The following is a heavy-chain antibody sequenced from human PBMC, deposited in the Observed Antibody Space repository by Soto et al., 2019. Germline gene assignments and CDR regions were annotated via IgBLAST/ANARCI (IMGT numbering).Heavy chain of an antibody. D-gene: IGHD3-22*01. V-gene: IGHV4-59*01. CDR2: IYYSGRT. Sequence: PSETLSLTCTVSGGSISTYYWSWIRQTPGKGLEWIGHIYYSGRTSYKPSLKSRVSISVDTSKNQFSLKVSPVTAADTAVYYCARGTYSYDTSGYLFDTWGQGARATLAS. J-gene: IGHJ4*02. CDR1: GGSISTYY. CDR3: ARGTYSYDTSGYLFDT.